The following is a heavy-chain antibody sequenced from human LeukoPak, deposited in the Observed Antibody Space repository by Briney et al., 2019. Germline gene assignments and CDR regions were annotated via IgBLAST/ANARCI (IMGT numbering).Heavy chain of an antibody. J-gene: IGHJ4*02. Sequence: SETLSLTCTVSGGSISSYYWSWIRQPPGKGLEWIGYIYYSGSTNYNPSLKSRVTISVDTSKNQFSLRLNSVAAADTAMYYCAKSGGYGLIDYWGQGTLVTVSS. CDR1: GGSISSYY. CDR3: AKSGGYGLIDY. V-gene: IGHV4-59*08. CDR2: IYYSGST. D-gene: IGHD1-26*01.